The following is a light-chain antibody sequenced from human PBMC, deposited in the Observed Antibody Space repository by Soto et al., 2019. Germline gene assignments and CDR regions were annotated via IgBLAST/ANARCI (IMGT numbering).Light chain of an antibody. CDR2: DVS. J-gene: IGLJ1*01. CDR1: SSDVGGYNS. Sequence: QSALTQPASVSGSPGQSITISCTGTSSDVGGYNSVSWYQQHPGKAPKLMIYDVSNRPSGVSNRFSGSKSGNTASLTISGLQAEDEADYYCSSSISSSTYVFGTGTKVTVL. V-gene: IGLV2-14*01. CDR3: SSSISSSTYV.